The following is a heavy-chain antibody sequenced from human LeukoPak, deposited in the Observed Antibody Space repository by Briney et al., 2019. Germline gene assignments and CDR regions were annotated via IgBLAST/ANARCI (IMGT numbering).Heavy chain of an antibody. CDR1: GYSISSGYY. V-gene: IGHV4-38-2*01. J-gene: IGHJ4*02. CDR2: VYQSGIT. CDR3: VRRYSNSYFDY. D-gene: IGHD4-11*01. Sequence: SETLSLTCAVSGYSISSGYYWGWIRQPPGKGLEWIGNVYQSGITYYNASLKSRVTISVDTSKSQFSLKLNSVTAADTAVYYCVRRYSNSYFDYWGQGTLVTVSS.